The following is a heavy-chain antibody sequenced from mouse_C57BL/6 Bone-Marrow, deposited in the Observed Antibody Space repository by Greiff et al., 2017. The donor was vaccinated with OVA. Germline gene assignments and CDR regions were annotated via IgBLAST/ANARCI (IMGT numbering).Heavy chain of an antibody. CDR1: GYTFTSYW. Sequence: QVQLQQPGAELVMPGASVKLSCKASGYTFTSYWMHWVKQRPGQGLEWIGEIAPYDSYTNYNQKFKGKSTLTVAKSSSTAYMQHSSLTSEDAAVYDCARGDYGSSPGFAYWGQGTRVTVSA. CDR2: IAPYDSYT. V-gene: IGHV1-69*01. CDR3: ARGDYGSSPGFAY. D-gene: IGHD1-1*01. J-gene: IGHJ3*01.